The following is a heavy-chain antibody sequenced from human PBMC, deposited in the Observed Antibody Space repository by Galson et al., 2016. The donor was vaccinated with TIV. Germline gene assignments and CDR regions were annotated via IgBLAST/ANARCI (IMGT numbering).Heavy chain of an antibody. D-gene: IGHD1-1*01. CDR2: IYPGDSDT. CDR1: GSSFTGSW. V-gene: IGHV5-51*01. CDR3: ARRGRGETNEGGLDG. J-gene: IGHJ6*02. Sequence: QSGAEVTKPGESLKISCKGSGSSFTGSWIDWVRQVPGKGLEWMGVIYPGDSDTKYSPAFHGHVTISVDPSISTAFLEGSSRKASDTAIFYCARRGRGETNEGGLDGWGQGTTVAVSS.